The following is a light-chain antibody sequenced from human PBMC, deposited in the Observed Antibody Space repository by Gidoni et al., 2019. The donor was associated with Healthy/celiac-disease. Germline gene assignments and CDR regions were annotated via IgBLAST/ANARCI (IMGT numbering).Light chain of an antibody. CDR3: QQYDNLPLT. J-gene: IGKJ4*01. CDR2: DAS. V-gene: IGKV1-33*01. CDR1: QDISNS. Sequence: IQMTQSPSSLSASVGDRVTITCQASQDISNSLNWYQQKPGKAPKLLIYDASNLETGVPSRCSGSGSGTDFTFTISSLQPEDIATYYCQQYDNLPLTFGGGTKVEIK.